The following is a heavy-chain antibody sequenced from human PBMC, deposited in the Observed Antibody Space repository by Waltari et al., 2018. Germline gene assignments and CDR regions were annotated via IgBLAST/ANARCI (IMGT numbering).Heavy chain of an antibody. CDR3: ARDRGSSGYLDY. CDR2: IHTSGST. V-gene: IGHV4-61*02. J-gene: IGHJ4*02. D-gene: IGHD3-22*01. Sequence: QVQLQESGPGLVKPSPPLSLTCPVSGGSISIGSYYWSWTRQPAGKGLEWIGRIHTSGSTNYNPSLKSRVTISVDTSKNQFSLKLSSVTAADTAVYYCARDRGSSGYLDYWGQGTLVTVSS. CDR1: GGSISIGSYY.